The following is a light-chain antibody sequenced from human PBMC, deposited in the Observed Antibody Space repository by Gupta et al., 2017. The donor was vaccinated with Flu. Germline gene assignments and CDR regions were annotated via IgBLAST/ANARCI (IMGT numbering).Light chain of an antibody. Sequence: IPMTTSPSSLSASVGDRVTITCQASQDISNYLNWYQQKPGKAPKLLIYDASNLETGVPSRFSGSGSGTDFTLTISRLQPEDIATYYCQQYYNTPRTFGRGTKVEIK. V-gene: IGKV1-33*01. CDR3: QQYYNTPRT. CDR1: QDISNY. J-gene: IGKJ4*01. CDR2: DAS.